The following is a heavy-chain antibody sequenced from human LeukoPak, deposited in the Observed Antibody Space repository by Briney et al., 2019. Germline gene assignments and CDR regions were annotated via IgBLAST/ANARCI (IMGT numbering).Heavy chain of an antibody. J-gene: IGHJ4*02. CDR3: AKSFCSSTSCYWITMSFDY. Sequence: GGSLRLSCAASGFTFTSYAMNWVRQAPGKGLEWVSGISGSGGSTYYADSVKGWLIISRDNSKDTLYLQMSSLRAEDTAVYYCAKSFCSSTSCYWITMSFDYWGQGTLVTVSS. CDR1: GFTFTSYA. V-gene: IGHV3-23*01. CDR2: ISGSGGST. D-gene: IGHD2-2*01.